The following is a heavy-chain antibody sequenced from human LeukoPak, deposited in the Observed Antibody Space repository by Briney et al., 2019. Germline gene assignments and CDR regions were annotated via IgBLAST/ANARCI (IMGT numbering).Heavy chain of an antibody. V-gene: IGHV3-30*02. CDR2: IRYDGINK. CDR1: GFTFSSYG. D-gene: IGHD3-9*01. Sequence: GGSLRLSCAASGFTFSSYGMHWVRQAPGKGLEWVAFIRYDGINKYYADSVKGRFTVSRDNSENTLYLQMNSLRAEDTAIYYCARATYYNTLTGFRGRILGLDYWGQGTLVTVSS. J-gene: IGHJ4*02. CDR3: ARATYYNTLTGFRGRILGLDY.